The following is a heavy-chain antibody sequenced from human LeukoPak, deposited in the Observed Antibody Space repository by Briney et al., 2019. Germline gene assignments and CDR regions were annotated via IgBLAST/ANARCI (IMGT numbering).Heavy chain of an antibody. CDR2: IKQDGSEK. Sequence: GGSLRLSCAASGFTFSSYWMSWVRQAPGKGLEWVANIKQDGSEKYYVDSVKGRFTISRDNSKNTLYLQMNSLRAEDTAVYYCAKDQRAINYYYGMDVWGQGTTVAVSS. V-gene: IGHV3-7*03. J-gene: IGHJ6*02. CDR1: GFTFSSYW. CDR3: AKDQRAINYYYGMDV. D-gene: IGHD3-10*01.